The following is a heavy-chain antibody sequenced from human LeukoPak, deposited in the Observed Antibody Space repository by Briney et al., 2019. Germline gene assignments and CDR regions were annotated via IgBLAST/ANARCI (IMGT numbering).Heavy chain of an antibody. Sequence: SETLSLTCAVSGYSISRGYYSGWIRQPPGKGLEWIGYIYYSGSTNYNPSLKSRVTISVDTSKNQFSLKLSSVTAADTAVYYCATVLGYWWYFDYWGQGTLVTVSS. V-gene: IGHV4-61*08. D-gene: IGHD2-8*02. CDR2: IYYSGST. CDR3: ATVLGYWWYFDY. CDR1: GYSISRGYY. J-gene: IGHJ4*02.